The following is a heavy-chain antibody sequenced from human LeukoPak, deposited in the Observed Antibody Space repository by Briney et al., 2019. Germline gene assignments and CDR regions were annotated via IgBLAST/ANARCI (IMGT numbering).Heavy chain of an antibody. V-gene: IGHV1-46*01. D-gene: IGHD5-12*01. J-gene: IGHJ4*02. CDR2: ISPSGDST. CDR1: GYTFTSYY. Sequence: GASVKVSCKASGYTFTSYYVHWVRQAPGQGLEWMGIISPSGDSTTYAQKFQGRVTMSRDTPTSTVSMELSSLRSEDTAVYYCARAYSGYAPNDYWGQGTLVTVSS. CDR3: ARAYSGYAPNDY.